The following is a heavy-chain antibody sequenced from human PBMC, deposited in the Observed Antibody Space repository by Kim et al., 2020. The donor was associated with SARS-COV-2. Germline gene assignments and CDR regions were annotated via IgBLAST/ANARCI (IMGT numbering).Heavy chain of an antibody. CDR2: IKQDGSEK. D-gene: IGHD6-13*01. CDR1: GFTFSSYW. J-gene: IGHJ3*02. Sequence: GGSLRLSCAASGFTFSSYWMSWVRQAPGKGLEWVANIKQDGSEKYYVDSVKGRFTISRDNAKNSLYLQMNSLRAEDTAVYYCATAGSWYLGAFDIWGQGTMVTVSS. CDR3: ATAGSWYLGAFDI. V-gene: IGHV3-7*01.